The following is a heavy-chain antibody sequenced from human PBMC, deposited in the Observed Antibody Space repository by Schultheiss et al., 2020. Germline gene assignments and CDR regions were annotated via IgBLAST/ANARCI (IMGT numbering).Heavy chain of an antibody. CDR2: ISYDGSNK. CDR1: GFTFSDYY. Sequence: GGSLRLSCAASGFTFSDYYMSWIRQAPGKGLEWVAVISYDGSNKYYADSVKGRFTISRDNGKNSLFLEMNSLRAEDTAVYYCARYMYDYDRIVRLDNWGQGALVTVSS. CDR3: ARYMYDYDRIVRLDN. V-gene: IGHV3-30*03. D-gene: IGHD3-22*01. J-gene: IGHJ4*02.